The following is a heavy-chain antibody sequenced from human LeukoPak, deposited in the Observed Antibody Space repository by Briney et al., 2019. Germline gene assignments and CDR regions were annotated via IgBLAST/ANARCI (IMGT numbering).Heavy chain of an antibody. Sequence: SETLSLTCTVSDGSISSGGYYWSWIRQPPGKGLEWIGYIYCSGSTYYNPSLKSRVTISVDTSKNQFSLKLSSVTAADTAVYYCARDEGSGYDFSYWGQGTLVTVSS. V-gene: IGHV4-31*03. CDR1: DGSISSGGYY. J-gene: IGHJ4*02. D-gene: IGHD5-12*01. CDR2: IYCSGST. CDR3: ARDEGSGYDFSY.